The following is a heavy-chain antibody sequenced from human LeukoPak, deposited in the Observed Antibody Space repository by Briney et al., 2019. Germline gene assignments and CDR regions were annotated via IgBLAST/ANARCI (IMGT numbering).Heavy chain of an antibody. CDR3: ARDVSGWYYFDY. J-gene: IGHJ4*02. D-gene: IGHD6-19*01. CDR1: GFTFSDYA. V-gene: IGHV3-30-3*01. Sequence: PGGSLRLSCAASGFTFSDYAMHWVRQAPGQGLEWVALISSDGINKYYADSVKGRFTISRDNSKNTLYLQMISLRPEDTAFYYCARDVSGWYYFDYWGQGTLVTVSS. CDR2: ISSDGINK.